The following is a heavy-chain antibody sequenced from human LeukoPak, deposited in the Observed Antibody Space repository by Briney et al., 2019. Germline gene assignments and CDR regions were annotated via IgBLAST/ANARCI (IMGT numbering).Heavy chain of an antibody. CDR3: ASSYSSSWSDYYFDY. CDR1: GYTFTGYY. D-gene: IGHD6-13*01. J-gene: IGHJ4*02. Sequence: ASVKVSCKASGYTFTGYYMRWVRQAPGQGLEWMGWINPNSGGTNYAQKFQGRVTMTRDTSISTAYMELSRLRSDDTAVYYCASSYSSSWSDYYFDYWGQGTLVTVSS. CDR2: INPNSGGT. V-gene: IGHV1-2*02.